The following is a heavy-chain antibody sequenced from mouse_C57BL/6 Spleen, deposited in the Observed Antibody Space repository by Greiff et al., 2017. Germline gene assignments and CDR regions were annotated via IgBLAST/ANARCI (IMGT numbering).Heavy chain of an antibody. D-gene: IGHD2-3*01. CDR2: INPNYGTT. V-gene: IGHV1-39*01. CDR3: ASGGDGYYGAMDY. Sequence: LEESGPELVKPGASVKISCKASGYSFTDYNMNWVKQSNGKSLEWIGVINPNYGTTSYNQKFKGKATLTVDQSSSTAYMQLNSLTSEDAAVYYCASGGDGYYGAMDYWGQGTSVTVSS. J-gene: IGHJ4*01. CDR1: GYSFTDYN.